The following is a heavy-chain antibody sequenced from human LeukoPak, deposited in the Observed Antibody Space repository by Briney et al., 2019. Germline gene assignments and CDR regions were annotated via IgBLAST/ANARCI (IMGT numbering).Heavy chain of an antibody. CDR3: TRDGGDSLYTAFDI. CDR1: GFTFSDYI. J-gene: IGHJ3*02. CDR2: IRRRTNSYTT. D-gene: IGHD3-16*01. Sequence: PGGSLRLSCEASGFTFSDYILDWVRQAPGKGLEWVGRIRRRTNSYTTEYAASVNGRFIVSRDDSKNSLYLYMSSLKTEDTAVYYCTRDGGDSLYTAFDIWGQGTMVAVSS. V-gene: IGHV3-72*01.